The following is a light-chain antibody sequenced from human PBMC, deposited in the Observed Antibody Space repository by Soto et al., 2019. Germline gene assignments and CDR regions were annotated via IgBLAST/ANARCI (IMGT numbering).Light chain of an antibody. CDR3: SSYAGSNNLGV. CDR2: EVF. Sequence: QSALTQPPSASGSPGQSVTISCTGTSSDVGGYNYVSWYQQHPGKAPKLIIYEVFKRPSGVPDRFSGSKSGNTASLTVSGLQAEDEADYYCSSYAGSNNLGVFGGGTKVTVL. V-gene: IGLV2-8*01. CDR1: SSDVGGYNY. J-gene: IGLJ3*02.